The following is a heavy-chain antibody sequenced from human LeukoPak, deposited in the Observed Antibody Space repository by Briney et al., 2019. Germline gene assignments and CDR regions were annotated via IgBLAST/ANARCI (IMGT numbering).Heavy chain of an antibody. CDR3: ARHFSYDSSGYIRGGLDY. V-gene: IGHV4-39*01. CDR1: GGSISSSSYY. D-gene: IGHD3-22*01. Sequence: SETLSLTCTVSGGSISSSSYYWGWIRQPPGKGLEWIGSIYYSGRTYYNPSLKSRVTISVDTSKNQFSLKLSSVTAADTAVYYCARHFSYDSSGYIRGGLDYWGQGTLVTVSS. J-gene: IGHJ4*02. CDR2: IYYSGRT.